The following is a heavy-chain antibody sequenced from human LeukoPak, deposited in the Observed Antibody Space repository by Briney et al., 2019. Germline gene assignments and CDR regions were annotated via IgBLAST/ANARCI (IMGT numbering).Heavy chain of an antibody. CDR3: ARSIAAAGRFDP. Sequence: GGSRRLSCAASGFTVSNNYMNWVRQAPGKGLEWVSVIYSAGSTYYADSVKGRFTISRDNSKNTLYLQMNSLRAEDTAVYYCARSIAAAGRFDPWGQGTQVTVSS. CDR1: GFTVSNNY. D-gene: IGHD6-13*01. V-gene: IGHV3-53*01. CDR2: IYSAGST. J-gene: IGHJ5*02.